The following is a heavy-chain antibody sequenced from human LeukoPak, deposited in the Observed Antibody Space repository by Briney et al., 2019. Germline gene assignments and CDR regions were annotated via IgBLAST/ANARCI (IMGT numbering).Heavy chain of an antibody. Sequence: PGGSLRLSCAASGFIFSNYDIYWVRQAPGKGLEWVSVIYSGGSTYYADSVKGRFTISRDNSKNTLYLQMNSLRAEDTAVYYCARGVHYGDYDRFYFDYWGQGTLVTVSS. CDR3: ARGVHYGDYDRFYFDY. CDR1: GFIFSNYD. CDR2: IYSGGST. J-gene: IGHJ4*02. V-gene: IGHV3-66*01. D-gene: IGHD4-17*01.